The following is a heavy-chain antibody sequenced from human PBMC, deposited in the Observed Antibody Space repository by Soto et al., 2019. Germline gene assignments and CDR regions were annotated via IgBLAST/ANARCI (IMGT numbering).Heavy chain of an antibody. V-gene: IGHV3-30*03. CDR2: ISYDGSNK. CDR3: ATRIAVAGRTFDY. J-gene: IGHJ4*02. CDR1: GFTFSSYG. D-gene: IGHD6-19*01. Sequence: GGSLRLSCAASGFTFSSYGMHWVRQAPGKGLEWVAVISYDGSNKYYADSVKGRFTISRDNSKNTLYLQMNSLRAEDTAVYYCATRIAVAGRTFDYWGQGTLVTVSS.